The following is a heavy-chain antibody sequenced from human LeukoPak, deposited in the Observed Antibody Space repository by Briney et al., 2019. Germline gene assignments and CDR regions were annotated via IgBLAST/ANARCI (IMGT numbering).Heavy chain of an antibody. Sequence: ASVKVSCKASGYTFTSYYMHWVRQAPGQGLEWMGIINPSGGSTSYAQKFQGRVTMTRDMSTSTVYMELSSLRSEDTAVYYCARDYAGNYYDSSGYYSYWGQGTLVTVSS. J-gene: IGHJ4*02. V-gene: IGHV1-46*01. D-gene: IGHD3-22*01. CDR3: ARDYAGNYYDSSGYYSY. CDR1: GYTFTSYY. CDR2: INPSGGST.